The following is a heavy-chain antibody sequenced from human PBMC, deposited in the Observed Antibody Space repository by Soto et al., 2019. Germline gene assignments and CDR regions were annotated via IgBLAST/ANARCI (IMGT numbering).Heavy chain of an antibody. D-gene: IGHD2-15*01. CDR3: TKGTPGKVFDY. CDR2: TRNKANSYTI. V-gene: IGHV3-72*01. Sequence: EVQLVESGGGLVQPGGSLRLSCAASGFTFSDHYMDWVRQAPGKGLEWVGRTRNKANSYTIQYAASVKGRFTISRDDSKNSLYLQMNSLTPEDTAVYYCTKGTPGKVFDYWGQGTLVTVSS. J-gene: IGHJ4*02. CDR1: GFTFSDHY.